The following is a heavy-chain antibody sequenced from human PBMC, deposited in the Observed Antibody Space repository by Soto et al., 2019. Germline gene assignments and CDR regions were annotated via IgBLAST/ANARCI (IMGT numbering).Heavy chain of an antibody. CDR1: SGSISSGGYS. Sequence: QLQLQESGSGLVKPSQTLSLTCAVSSGSISSGGYSWSWIRQSPGKGLEWIGYISHSGSTYYNPSXXSRVTISVDRSKNQSSLKLSSVTAADTAVYYCASGSHVPHYWGQGTLVTVSS. V-gene: IGHV4-30-2*06. CDR3: ASGSHVPHY. CDR2: ISHSGST. D-gene: IGHD6-6*01. J-gene: IGHJ4*02.